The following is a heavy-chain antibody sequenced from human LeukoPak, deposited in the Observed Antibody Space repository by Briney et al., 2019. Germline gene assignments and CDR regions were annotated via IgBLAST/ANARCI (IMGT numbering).Heavy chain of an antibody. Sequence: SQTLSLTCALSGDSVSNNSAIWIWIRQSPSRGLQWLGRTYCRSKWYNDYAVSVKSRITLNVDTSKNQFSLQLNSVTPEDTAVYYCARSSNLHYFDYWGQGTQVTVSS. CDR3: ARSSNLHYFDY. CDR1: GDSVSNNSAI. CDR2: TYCRSKWYN. V-gene: IGHV6-1*01. J-gene: IGHJ4*02.